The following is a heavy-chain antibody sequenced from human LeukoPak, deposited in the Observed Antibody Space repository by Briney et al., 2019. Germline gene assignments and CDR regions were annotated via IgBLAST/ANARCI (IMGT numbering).Heavy chain of an antibody. CDR2: ISTSNGHA. CDR3: AGPGNFYYDS. J-gene: IGHJ4*02. Sequence: ASVKISCKASGHPRGTYAITWVRQAPGQGLEWMGWISTSNGHADYAHKFQDRVTMTTDSSTNTAYMGLQSLRSDDTAVYYCAGPGNFYYDSWGRGTLVTVSS. V-gene: IGHV1-18*01. CDR1: GHPRGTYA. D-gene: IGHD1-1*01.